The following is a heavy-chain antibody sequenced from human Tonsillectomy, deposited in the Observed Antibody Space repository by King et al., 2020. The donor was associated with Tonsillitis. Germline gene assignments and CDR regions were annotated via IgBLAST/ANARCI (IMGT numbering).Heavy chain of an antibody. CDR1: GSTFSGYD. Sequence: VQLVESGGGLVQPGGSLRLSCEASGSTFSGYDMSWVRQAPGKGLDWVSAVGIDGGTTYADSVMGRFTISRDNSKNKLYLQMTSLRAEDTAVYYCAKGLTRWAFDIWGQGTMVTVSS. CDR3: AKGLTRWAFDI. CDR2: VGIDGGTT. J-gene: IGHJ3*02. V-gene: IGHV3-23*04. D-gene: IGHD5-24*01.